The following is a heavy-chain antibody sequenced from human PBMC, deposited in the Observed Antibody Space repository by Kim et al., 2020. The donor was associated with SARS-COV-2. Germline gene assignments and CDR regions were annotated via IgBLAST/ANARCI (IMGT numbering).Heavy chain of an antibody. J-gene: IGHJ4*02. D-gene: IGHD6-13*01. CDR2: INAQNDYK. CDR3: ARDSSRNDFVY. CDR1: GYTFTDYG. Sequence: ASVKVSCKTSGYTFTDYGITWVRQAPGQGLEWMGSINAQNDYKTYAPELQGRLTMTTDSSTSTASMELSSLRSDDTAVYYCARDSSRNDFVYWGQGTLVTASS. V-gene: IGHV1-18*01.